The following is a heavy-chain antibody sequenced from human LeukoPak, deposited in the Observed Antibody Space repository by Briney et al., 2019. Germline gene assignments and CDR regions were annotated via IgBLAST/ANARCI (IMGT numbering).Heavy chain of an antibody. Sequence: GASVKVSCKASRYTFTSYGISWVRQAPGQGLEWMGWISAYNGNTNYAQKLQGRVTMTTDTSTSTAYMELRSLRSDDTAVYYCARVRYCSSTSCYEDWFDPWGQGTLVTVSS. CDR3: ARVRYCSSTSCYEDWFDP. J-gene: IGHJ5*02. CDR1: RYTFTSYG. CDR2: ISAYNGNT. D-gene: IGHD2-2*01. V-gene: IGHV1-18*04.